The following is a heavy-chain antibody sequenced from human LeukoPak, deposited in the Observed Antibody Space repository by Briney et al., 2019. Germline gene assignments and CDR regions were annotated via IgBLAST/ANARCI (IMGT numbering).Heavy chain of an antibody. D-gene: IGHD3-10*01. CDR3: ARVGTNWYFDL. V-gene: IGHV3-74*01. J-gene: IGHJ2*01. CDR1: GFTFSSYW. CDR2: INNDGGSI. Sequence: GGSLRLSCAASGFTFSSYWMHWVRQAPGKGLVWVSHINNDGGSITYADSVKGRFTISRDNAKNTVFLQMNSLRDEDTAVYYCARVGTNWYFDLWGRGALVPVS.